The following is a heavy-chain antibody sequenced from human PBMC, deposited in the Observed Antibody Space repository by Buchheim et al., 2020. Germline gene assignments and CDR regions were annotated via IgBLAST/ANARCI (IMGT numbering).Heavy chain of an antibody. CDR2: ISYDGSNK. CDR1: GFTFSSYG. D-gene: IGHD2-8*01. Sequence: QVQLVESGGGVVQPGTSLRLSCAASGFTFSSYGMYWVRQAPGKGLEWVAVISYDGSNKYYADSVKGRFTISRDNSKNTLSLQMNSLRAEDTAVYYCAKELEIMVFNYYYYGMDVWGQGTT. V-gene: IGHV3-30*18. CDR3: AKELEIMVFNYYYYGMDV. J-gene: IGHJ6*02.